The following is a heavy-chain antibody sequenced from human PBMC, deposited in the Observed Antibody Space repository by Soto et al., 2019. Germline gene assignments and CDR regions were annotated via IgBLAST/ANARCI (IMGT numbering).Heavy chain of an antibody. CDR1: GFTFSTYA. CDR2: ISGSGGST. CDR3: AKGATSSWYGGHFDC. V-gene: IGHV3-23*01. D-gene: IGHD6-13*01. J-gene: IGHJ4*02. Sequence: EVPLLESGGGLVQPGGSLRVSCAASGFTFSTYAMNWVRQAPGKGLEWVSAISGSGGSTYYADSVKGRFTIPRDNSXXTVHLRRNSRRAEDTAVYYCAKGATSSWYGGHFDCWGQGTLVTVSS.